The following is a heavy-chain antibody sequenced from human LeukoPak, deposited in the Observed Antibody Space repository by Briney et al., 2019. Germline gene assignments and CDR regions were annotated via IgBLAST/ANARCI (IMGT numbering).Heavy chain of an antibody. Sequence: PSETLSLTCTVSGGSISSGDYYWSWIRQPPGKGLEWIVYIHYSGSTYYNPSLKSRVTISVDTSKNQFSLKLNSVTAADTAVYYCARDPYYYDSRGYYDAFDIWGQGTMVTVSS. J-gene: IGHJ3*02. CDR3: ARDPYYYDSRGYYDAFDI. CDR1: GGSISSGDYY. V-gene: IGHV4-30-4*01. CDR2: IHYSGST. D-gene: IGHD3-22*01.